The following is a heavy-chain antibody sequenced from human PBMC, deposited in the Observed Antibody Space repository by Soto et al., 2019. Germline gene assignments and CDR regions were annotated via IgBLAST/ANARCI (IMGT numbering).Heavy chain of an antibody. J-gene: IGHJ4*02. V-gene: IGHV3-33*01. CDR2: IWYDGSNK. Sequence: GGSLRLSCAASGFTFSSYGMHWVRQAPGKGLEWVAVIWYDGSNKYYADSVKGRFTISRDNSKNTLYLQMNSLRAEDTAVYYCGASIAAAGTYDYWGQGTLVTVSS. CDR1: GFTFSSYG. D-gene: IGHD6-13*01. CDR3: GASIAAAGTYDY.